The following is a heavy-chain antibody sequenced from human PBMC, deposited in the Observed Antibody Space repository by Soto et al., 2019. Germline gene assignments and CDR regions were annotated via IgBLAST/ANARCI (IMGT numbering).Heavy chain of an antibody. Sequence: ASVKVSCKASGYTFTSYGISWVRQAPGQGLEWMGWISAYNGNTNYAQKLQGRVTMTTDTSTSTAYMELRSLGSDDTAVYYCASGWFGEFVYYFDYWGQGTLVTV. J-gene: IGHJ4*02. CDR3: ASGWFGEFVYYFDY. CDR1: GYTFTSYG. V-gene: IGHV1-18*01. CDR2: ISAYNGNT. D-gene: IGHD3-10*01.